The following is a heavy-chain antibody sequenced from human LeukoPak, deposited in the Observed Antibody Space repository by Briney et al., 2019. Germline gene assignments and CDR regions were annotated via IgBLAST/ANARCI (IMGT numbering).Heavy chain of an antibody. CDR1: GGSFSGYY. CDR3: ARGSSSWYEKGDYFDY. J-gene: IGHJ4*02. CDR2: INHSGST. D-gene: IGHD6-13*01. V-gene: IGHV4-34*01. Sequence: SETLSLTCAVYGGSFSGYYWSWIRQPPGKGLEWIGEINHSGSTNYNPSLKSRVTISVDTSKNQFSLKLSSVTAADTAVYYYARGSSSWYEKGDYFDYWGQGTLVTVSS.